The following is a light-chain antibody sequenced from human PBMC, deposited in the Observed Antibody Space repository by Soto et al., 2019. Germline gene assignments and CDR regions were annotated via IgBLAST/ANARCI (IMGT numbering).Light chain of an antibody. CDR3: LQHSSFPYT. Sequence: DIQMTQSPSTLSASIGDRVTITCRASQSINGRLAWYQQKPGRPPKLLIYDVSFLESGVPSRFSGSGSGTEFTLTISSLQPEDFATYYCLQHSSFPYTFGQGTRLEI. CDR1: QSINGR. V-gene: IGKV1-5*01. CDR2: DVS. J-gene: IGKJ2*01.